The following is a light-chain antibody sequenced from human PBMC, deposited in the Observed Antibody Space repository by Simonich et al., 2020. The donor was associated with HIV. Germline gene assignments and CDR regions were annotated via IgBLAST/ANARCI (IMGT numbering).Light chain of an antibody. J-gene: IGKJ3*01. CDR1: QSVLYSSNNKNY. CDR3: QQYYSTPFT. CDR2: WAS. Sequence: DIVMTQSPDSLAVSLGERATINCKSSQSVLYSSNNKNYLAWYQQKPRQPPKLLIYWASTRESGFPDRFSGSGSGTDFTLTISSLQAEDVAVYYCQQYYSTPFTFGPGTKVDFK. V-gene: IGKV4-1*01.